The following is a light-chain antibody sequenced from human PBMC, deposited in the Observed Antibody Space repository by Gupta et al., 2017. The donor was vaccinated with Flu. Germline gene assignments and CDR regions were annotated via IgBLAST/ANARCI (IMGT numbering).Light chain of an antibody. CDR2: EDN. Sequence: TVTISCTRSSGSIASNYVQWYQQRPGSSPNTVVYEDNQRPSGVPDRFSGSIDSSSNSASLTIAGLKTEDEAYYYCHSYEASYQVFGGGTKLTVL. CDR3: HSYEASYQV. CDR1: SGSIASNY. V-gene: IGLV6-57*01. J-gene: IGLJ3*02.